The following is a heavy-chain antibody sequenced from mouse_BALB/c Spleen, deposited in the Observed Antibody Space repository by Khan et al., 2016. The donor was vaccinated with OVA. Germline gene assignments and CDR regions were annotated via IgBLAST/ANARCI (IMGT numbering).Heavy chain of an antibody. Sequence: VQLKQSGPELVKPGASVKVSCKASGYSFTDYSLYWVKQSHGKSLEWIGYIDPSNGGTYYNQKFKGKATLTVDKSSSTAFMHLNSLTSEDSAVYYCARGGYGAFAYWGQGTLVTVSA. CDR2: IDPSNGGT. D-gene: IGHD1-1*01. CDR3: ARGGYGAFAY. CDR1: GYSFTDYS. J-gene: IGHJ3*01. V-gene: IGHV1S135*01.